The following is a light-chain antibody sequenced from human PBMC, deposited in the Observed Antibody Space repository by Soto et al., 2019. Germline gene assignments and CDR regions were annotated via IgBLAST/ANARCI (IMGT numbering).Light chain of an antibody. V-gene: IGLV2-11*01. J-gene: IGLJ1*01. CDR2: DVT. Sequence: QSVLTQPRSVSGSPGQSVTISCTGTSSDVGGSDYVSWFQHYPGKGPKLLIYDVTRRPSGVPDRFSGSKSGNTASLTISGLQVEDGADYYCCSHAGSYTFRVFGTGTKAPS. CDR1: SSDVGGSDY. CDR3: CSHAGSYTFRV.